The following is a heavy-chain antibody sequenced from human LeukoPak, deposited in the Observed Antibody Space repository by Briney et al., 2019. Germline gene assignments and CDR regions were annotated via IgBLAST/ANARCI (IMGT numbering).Heavy chain of an antibody. J-gene: IGHJ4*02. V-gene: IGHV1-24*01. CDR3: ARVTYDSSGYGVPSEYYFDY. CDR1: GYTLTELS. CDR2: FDPEDGET. Sequence: ASVKVSCKVSGYTLTELSMHWVRQAPGKGLEWMGGFDPEDGETIYARKFQGRVTMTEDTSTDTAYMELSSLRSEDTAVYYCARVTYDSSGYGVPSEYYFDYWGQGTLVTVSS. D-gene: IGHD3-22*01.